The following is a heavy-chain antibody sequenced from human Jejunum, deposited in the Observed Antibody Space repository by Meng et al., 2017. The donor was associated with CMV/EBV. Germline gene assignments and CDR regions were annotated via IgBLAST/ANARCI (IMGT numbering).Heavy chain of an antibody. Sequence: VSGGSISGYSWRWLRQLPGKGLEWIGYIYYTGSTDYNPSLKSRVTISVDTSKNQFSLKLSSVTAADTAVYYCARDILMGTHNWFDPWGQGTLVTVSS. V-gene: IGHV4-59*01. D-gene: IGHD1-14*01. J-gene: IGHJ5*02. CDR1: GGSISGYS. CDR2: IYYTGST. CDR3: ARDILMGTHNWFDP.